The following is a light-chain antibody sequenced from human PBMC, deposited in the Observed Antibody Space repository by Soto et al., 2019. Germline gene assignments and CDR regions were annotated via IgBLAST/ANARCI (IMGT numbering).Light chain of an antibody. Sequence: DIQITQSPSTLSGSVGDRVTITCRASQTISSWLAWYQQKPGKAPKLLIYKASTLKSGVPSRFSGSGSGTEFTLTISSLQPEDFATYYCQQSYSTPFTFGQGTRLEIK. CDR2: KAS. J-gene: IGKJ5*01. CDR3: QQSYSTPFT. CDR1: QTISSW. V-gene: IGKV1-5*03.